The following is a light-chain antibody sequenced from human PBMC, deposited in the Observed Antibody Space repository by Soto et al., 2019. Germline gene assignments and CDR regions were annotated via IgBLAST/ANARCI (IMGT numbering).Light chain of an antibody. Sequence: IVLTQSPGTLSLSPGERATLSCRASQSVTTQLAWYQQKPGQAPRLIIHGASSRATGVPDRITGSGSGTDFTLSISRLEPEDFAVYYCQQYGGSTRTFGAGTKVDIK. CDR2: GAS. CDR3: QQYGGSTRT. V-gene: IGKV3-20*01. J-gene: IGKJ4*02. CDR1: QSVTTQ.